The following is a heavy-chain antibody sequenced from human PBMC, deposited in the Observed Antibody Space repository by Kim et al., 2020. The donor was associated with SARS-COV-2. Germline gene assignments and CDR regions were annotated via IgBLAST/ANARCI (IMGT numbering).Heavy chain of an antibody. Sequence: SETLSLTCAVYGGSFSGYYWSWIRQPPGKGLEWIGEINHSGSTNYNPSLKSRVTISVDTSKNQFSLKLSSVTAADTAVYYCARELLMVRGVSPYYYYGMDVWGQGTTVTVSS. CDR1: GGSFSGYY. CDR2: INHSGST. J-gene: IGHJ6*02. V-gene: IGHV4-34*01. CDR3: ARELLMVRGVSPYYYYGMDV. D-gene: IGHD3-10*01.